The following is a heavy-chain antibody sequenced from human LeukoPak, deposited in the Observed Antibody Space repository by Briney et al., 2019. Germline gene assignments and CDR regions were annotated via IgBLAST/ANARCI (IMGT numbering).Heavy chain of an antibody. V-gene: IGHV1-18*01. Sequence: ASVKVSCKASNYTFIRYGITWVRQAPGQGLEWLAWISPYNGNTKYAQKFQGRVTMTTDTSTSTAYMELRSLRSDDTAVYYCARDHFVGSGYPLWGQGTLVTVSS. CDR2: ISPYNGNT. CDR1: NYTFIRYG. D-gene: IGHD3-22*01. CDR3: ARDHFVGSGYPL. J-gene: IGHJ4*02.